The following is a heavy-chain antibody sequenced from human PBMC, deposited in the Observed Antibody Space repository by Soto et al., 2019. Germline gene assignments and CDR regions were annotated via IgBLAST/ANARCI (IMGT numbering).Heavy chain of an antibody. CDR2: TNAGNGNT. J-gene: IGHJ1*01. V-gene: IGHV1-3*01. CDR3: ARESGDGDYDILTGYRYFQH. D-gene: IGHD3-9*01. Sequence: AASVKVSCKASGYTFTSYAMHWVRQAPGQKLEWMGWTNAGNGNTKYSQKFQGRVTITRDTSASTAYMELSSLRSEDTAVYYCARESGDGDYDILTGYRYFQHWGQGTLVTVSS. CDR1: GYTFTSYA.